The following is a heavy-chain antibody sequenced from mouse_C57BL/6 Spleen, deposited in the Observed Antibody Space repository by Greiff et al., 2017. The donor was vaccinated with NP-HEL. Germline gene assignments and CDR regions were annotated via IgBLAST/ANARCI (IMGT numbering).Heavy chain of an antibody. D-gene: IGHD2-10*01. Sequence: QVQLQQSGPGLVAPSQSLSITCTVSGFSLTSYAISWVRQPPGKGLEWLGVIWTGGGTNYNSALKSRLSISKDNSKSQVFLKMNSLQTDDTARYYCARNGLLSKTVGVDYWGQGTSVTVSS. J-gene: IGHJ4*01. CDR1: GFSLTSYA. CDR3: ARNGLLSKTVGVDY. CDR2: IWTGGGT. V-gene: IGHV2-9-1*01.